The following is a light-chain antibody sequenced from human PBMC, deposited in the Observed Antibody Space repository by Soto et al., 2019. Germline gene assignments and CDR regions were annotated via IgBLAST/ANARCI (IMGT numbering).Light chain of an antibody. Sequence: EIVLTESPATLSLSPGERATLSCRASPSVSNSLAWYQHKPGQAPRLLIYDASNRATGVPTRFSGSGSGTDFTLTISSLDPEDFAVYYCQRYNNWPLTFGGGTKV. CDR3: QRYNNWPLT. CDR1: PSVSNS. CDR2: DAS. J-gene: IGKJ4*02. V-gene: IGKV3-11*01.